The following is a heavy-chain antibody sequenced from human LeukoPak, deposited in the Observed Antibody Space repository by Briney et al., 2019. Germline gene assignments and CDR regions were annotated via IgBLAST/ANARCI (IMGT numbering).Heavy chain of an antibody. CDR2: IYYSGGT. J-gene: IGHJ2*01. Sequence: PSETLSLTCTVSGGSIGSYYWSWIRQPPGKGLEWIGYIYYSGGTNYNPSLKSRVTISVDTSKNQFSLKLSSVTAADTAVYYCARVRIFGVVTLNRYFDLWGRGTLVTVSS. V-gene: IGHV4-59*12. CDR3: ARVRIFGVVTLNRYFDL. D-gene: IGHD3-3*01. CDR1: GGSIGSYY.